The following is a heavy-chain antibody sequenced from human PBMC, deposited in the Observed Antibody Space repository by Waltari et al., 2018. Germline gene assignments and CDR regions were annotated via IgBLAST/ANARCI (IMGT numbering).Heavy chain of an antibody. D-gene: IGHD2-21*01. Sequence: QITLKESGPTLVKPTQTLTLTCTFSGFSLNTHEVGVGWIRQPPGKALEWLAIIYWNDDERYSPSLKSRLTITQDTSKNQLVLTMTNMEAVDTATYYCASQSYCGGDCSPPYVDYWGQGILVTVSS. CDR3: ASQSYCGGDCSPPYVDY. CDR2: IYWNDDE. J-gene: IGHJ4*02. V-gene: IGHV2-5*01. CDR1: GFSLNTHEVG.